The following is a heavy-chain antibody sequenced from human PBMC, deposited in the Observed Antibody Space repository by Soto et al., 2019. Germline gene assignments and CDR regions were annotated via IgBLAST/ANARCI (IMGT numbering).Heavy chain of an antibody. CDR2: ISYDGSNK. Sequence: GSLRLSCAVSGFRFRDYWMSWVRQAPGKGLEWVAVISYDGSNKYYADSVKGRFTISRDNSKNTLYLQMNSLRAEDTAVYYCARDTAATHNYYFDYWGQGTLVTVSS. CDR3: ARDTAATHNYYFDY. D-gene: IGHD2-15*01. V-gene: IGHV3-30-3*01. CDR1: GFRFRDYW. J-gene: IGHJ4*02.